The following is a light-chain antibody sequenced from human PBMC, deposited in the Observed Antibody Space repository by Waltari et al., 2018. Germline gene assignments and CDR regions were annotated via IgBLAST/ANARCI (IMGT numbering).Light chain of an antibody. CDR2: GVG. V-gene: IGLV2-14*02. CDR1: SRDVGSYDL. CDR3: ILYMHTVISTWV. J-gene: IGLJ3*02. Sequence: QSALTQSASVSGSPGQSITISCTGTSRDVGSYDLVSWYQQLPGRAPTLILFGVGKRPSGISDRFSGSILGNRAALTITGAQADDESDYYCILYMHTVISTWVFGGGTKLTVL.